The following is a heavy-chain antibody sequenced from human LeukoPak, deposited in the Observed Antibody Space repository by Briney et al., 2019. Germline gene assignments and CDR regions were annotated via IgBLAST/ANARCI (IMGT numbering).Heavy chain of an antibody. Sequence: SETLSLTCAVYGGSFSGYYWSWIRQPPGKGLEWIGYIYYSGSTYYNPSLKSRVTISVDTSKNQFSLKLSSVTAADTAVYYCARHFPESGYLFYFDYWGQGTLVTVSS. J-gene: IGHJ4*02. V-gene: IGHV4-30-4*01. D-gene: IGHD5-12*01. CDR3: ARHFPESGYLFYFDY. CDR1: GGSFSGYY. CDR2: IYYSGST.